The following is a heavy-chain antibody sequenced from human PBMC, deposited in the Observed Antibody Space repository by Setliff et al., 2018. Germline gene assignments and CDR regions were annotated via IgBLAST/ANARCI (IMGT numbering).Heavy chain of an antibody. J-gene: IGHJ3*02. Sequence: VKVSCKASGGTFNTYVTSWVRQAPSQGLEWMGMIIPIFGTSNYAQKFQARVTMTTDESTSTAYMELSSLTSEDTAVYYCATDHMPASGTSAFDIWGQGTVVTVSS. V-gene: IGHV1-69*05. CDR1: GGTFNTYV. D-gene: IGHD6-13*01. CDR2: IIPIFGTS. CDR3: ATDHMPASGTSAFDI.